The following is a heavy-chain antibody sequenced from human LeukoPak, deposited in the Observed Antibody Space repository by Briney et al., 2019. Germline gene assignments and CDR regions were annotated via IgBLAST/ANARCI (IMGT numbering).Heavy chain of an antibody. CDR3: AKDLWDYGSGSYYIPFDY. D-gene: IGHD3-10*01. J-gene: IGHJ4*02. Sequence: GGSLRLSCAASGFTFSSYAMSWVRQAPGKWLEWVSAISGSVGSTYYADSVKGRFTISRDNSKNTLYLQMNSLRAEATAVYYCAKDLWDYGSGSYYIPFDYWGQGTLVTVSS. CDR1: GFTFSSYA. CDR2: ISGSVGST. V-gene: IGHV3-23*01.